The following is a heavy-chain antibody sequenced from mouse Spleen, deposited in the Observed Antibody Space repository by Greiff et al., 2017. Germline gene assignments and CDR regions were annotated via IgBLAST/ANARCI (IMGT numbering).Heavy chain of an antibody. CDR3: ARHNYLDY. D-gene: IGHD1-3*01. CDR1: GFTFSSYT. V-gene: IGHV5-9*04. Sequence: EVKLMESGGGLVKPGGSLKLSCAASGFTFSSYTMSWVRQTPAKRLEWVATISSGGGNTYYPDSVKGRFTISRDNARNTLYLQMSSLRSEDTAMYYCARHNYLDYWGQGTTLTVSS. CDR2: ISSGGGNT. J-gene: IGHJ2*01.